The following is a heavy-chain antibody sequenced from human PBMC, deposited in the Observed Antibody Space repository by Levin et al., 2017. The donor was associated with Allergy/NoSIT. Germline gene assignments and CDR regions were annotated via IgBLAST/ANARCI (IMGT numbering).Heavy chain of an antibody. Sequence: PTASVKVSCKASGGTFSSFAITWVRQAPGQGLEWMGGIIPIFGTANYAQKFQGRVTITADESTSTAYMEVTSLRSEDTAVYYCARSPYYYDSSGLNWFDPWGQGTLVTVSS. CDR3: ARSPYYYDSSGLNWFDP. CDR2: IIPIFGTA. V-gene: IGHV1-69*13. CDR1: GGTFSSFA. D-gene: IGHD3-22*01. J-gene: IGHJ5*02.